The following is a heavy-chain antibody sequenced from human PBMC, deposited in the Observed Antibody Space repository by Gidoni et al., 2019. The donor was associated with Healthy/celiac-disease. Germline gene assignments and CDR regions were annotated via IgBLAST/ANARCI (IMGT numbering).Heavy chain of an antibody. V-gene: IGHV3-9*01. CDR2: ISWNSGSI. Sequence: EVQLVESGGGLVQPGRSLRLSCAASGFTFADYAMHWVRQAQGKGLEWVSGISWNSGSIGYADSVKGRFTISRDNAKNSLYLQMNSLRAEDTALYYCAKVSGPDYYYYGMDVWGQGTTVTVSS. J-gene: IGHJ6*02. CDR1: GFTFADYA. CDR3: AKVSGPDYYYYGMDV.